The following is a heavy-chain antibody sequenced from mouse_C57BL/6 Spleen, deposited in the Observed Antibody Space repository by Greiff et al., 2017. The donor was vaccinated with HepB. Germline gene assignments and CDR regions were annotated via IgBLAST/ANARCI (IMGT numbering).Heavy chain of an antibody. CDR2: INPSSGYT. Sequence: QVQLQQSGAELAKPGASVKLSCKASGYTFTSYWMHWVKQRPGQGLEWIGYINPSSGYTKYNQKFKDKATLTADKYSSTAYMQLSSLTYEDSAVYYCARGGDMVTTSWFAYWGQGTLVTVSA. D-gene: IGHD2-2*01. J-gene: IGHJ3*01. V-gene: IGHV1-7*01. CDR3: ARGGDMVTTSWFAY. CDR1: GYTFTSYW.